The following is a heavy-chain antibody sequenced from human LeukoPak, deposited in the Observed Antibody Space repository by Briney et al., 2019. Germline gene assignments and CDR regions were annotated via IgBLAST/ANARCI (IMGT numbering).Heavy chain of an antibody. V-gene: IGHV4-39*01. J-gene: IGHJ6*03. D-gene: IGHD6-13*01. CDR2: IYYSGST. Sequence: SETLSLTCTVSGGSISSSSYYWGWIRQPPGKGLEWIGSIYYSGSTYYNPSLKSRVTISVDTSKNQFSLKLSSVTAADTAVYYCARLDSSWFPYYYMDVWGKGTTVTVSS. CDR1: GGSISSSSYY. CDR3: ARLDSSWFPYYYMDV.